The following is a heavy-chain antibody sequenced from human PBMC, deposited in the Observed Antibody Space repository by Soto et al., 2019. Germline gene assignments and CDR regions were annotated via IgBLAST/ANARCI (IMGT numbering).Heavy chain of an antibody. J-gene: IGHJ5*02. D-gene: IGHD6-19*01. V-gene: IGHV4-39*01. CDR1: GGSISTTYYY. Sequence: SETLSLTCTVSGGSISTTYYYWGWIRQPPGKGLEWIGSIYYSGNTYYNPSLKSRVTISVDTSKNQFSLKLNSMTAADTAVYYCARPAIGVAGTGWFDPWGQGTLVTVSS. CDR2: IYYSGNT. CDR3: ARPAIGVAGTGWFDP.